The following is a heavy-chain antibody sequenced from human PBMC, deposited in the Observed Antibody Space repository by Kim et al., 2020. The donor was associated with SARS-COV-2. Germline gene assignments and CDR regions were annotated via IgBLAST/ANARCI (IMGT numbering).Heavy chain of an antibody. D-gene: IGHD4-17*01. J-gene: IGHJ6*02. V-gene: IGHV4-34*01. Sequence: SETLSLTCAVYGGSFSGYYWSWIRQPPGKGLEWIGEINHSGSTNYNPSLKSRVTISVDTSKNQFSLKLSSVTAADTAVYYCARASTVTKVQTTSPESRGGMDVWGQGTTVTVSS. CDR3: ARASTVTKVQTTSPESRGGMDV. CDR1: GGSFSGYY. CDR2: INHSGST.